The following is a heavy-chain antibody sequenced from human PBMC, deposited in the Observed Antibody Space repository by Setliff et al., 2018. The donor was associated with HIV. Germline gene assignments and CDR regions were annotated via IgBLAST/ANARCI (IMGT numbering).Heavy chain of an antibody. D-gene: IGHD3-3*01. CDR3: ATGIGGPNEY. CDR1: GGSFSGYY. Sequence: SETLSLTCVVYGGSFSGYYWSWIRQPPGKGLEWIGEINHSGSTNYNPSLKSRVTISVDTSKNQFSLKLSSVTAADTAVYYCATGIGGPNEYWGQGTLVTVSS. V-gene: IGHV4-34*01. CDR2: INHSGST. J-gene: IGHJ4*02.